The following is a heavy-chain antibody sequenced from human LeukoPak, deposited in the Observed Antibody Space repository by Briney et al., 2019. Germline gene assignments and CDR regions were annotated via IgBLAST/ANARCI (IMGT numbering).Heavy chain of an antibody. CDR1: GFPFSSHA. Sequence: GSLRLSCAASGFPFSSHAMSWVRQAPGKGLEWVSAISSSGGSTNYADSVKGRFTISRDNSKNTLYLQMNSLRAEDTAVYYCAKLPGTVIVEVDYWGQGTLVTVSS. V-gene: IGHV3-23*01. D-gene: IGHD3-22*01. J-gene: IGHJ4*02. CDR2: ISSSGGST. CDR3: AKLPGTVIVEVDY.